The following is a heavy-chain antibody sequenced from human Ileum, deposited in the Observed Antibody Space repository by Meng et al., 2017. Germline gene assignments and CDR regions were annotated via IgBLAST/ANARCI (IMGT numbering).Heavy chain of an antibody. J-gene: IGHJ5*02. CDR1: CASFSGYY. V-gene: IGHV4-34*01. CDR3: ARGGPWFDP. Sequence: QVEPQQGGARLLTPAETLSLTCPVYCASFSGYYWSWIRQPPGKGLEWIGETNHSGSTNYNPSLKGRITISVDTYKNQFSLKLSSVTAADTAVYYCARGGPWFDPWGQGTLVTASS. CDR2: TNHSGST.